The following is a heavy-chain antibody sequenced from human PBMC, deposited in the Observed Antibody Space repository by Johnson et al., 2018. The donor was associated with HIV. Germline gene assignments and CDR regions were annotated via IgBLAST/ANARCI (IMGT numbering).Heavy chain of an antibody. CDR3: ARGAPNWNYEPFSDAFDI. Sequence: VLLVESGGDLVLPGGSLRLSCAASGFTFSDYYMRWIRQAPGKGLEWVSGINWNGGRTGYADSVKGRFPISRDNAKNSLYLQMNSLRAEDTALYYCARGAPNWNYEPFSDAFDIWGQGTMVTVSS. CDR2: INWNGGRT. J-gene: IGHJ3*02. CDR1: GFTFSDYY. D-gene: IGHD1-7*01. V-gene: IGHV3-20*04.